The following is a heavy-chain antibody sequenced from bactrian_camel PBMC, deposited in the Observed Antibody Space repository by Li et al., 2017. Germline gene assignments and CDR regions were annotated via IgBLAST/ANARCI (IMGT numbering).Heavy chain of an antibody. D-gene: IGHD2*01. CDR2: IGSDGSA. V-gene: IGHV3S57*01. CDR3: AVGYSGSCTASRIADYSY. J-gene: IGHJ4*01. CDR1: GYSSHSHC. Sequence: VQLVESGGGSVQPGGSLRLSCVVSGYSSHSHCMGWFRQAPGKEREGVATIGSDGSAYYVDSVKGRFTISKDNAKNILYLQMNSLKPEDTAMYYCAVGYSGSCTASRIADYSYWGQGTQVTVS.